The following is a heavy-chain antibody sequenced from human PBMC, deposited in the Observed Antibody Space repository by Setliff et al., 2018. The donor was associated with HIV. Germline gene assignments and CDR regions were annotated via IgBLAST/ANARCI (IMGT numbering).Heavy chain of an antibody. V-gene: IGHV3-30*04. CDR3: ARERVLETYYNFWSGSDHWFNP. D-gene: IGHD3-3*01. CDR2: ISYDGSNK. J-gene: IGHJ5*02. Sequence: PGGSLRLSCAASGFTFSTYAMHWVRQAPGKGLEWVAVISYDGSNKYYADSVKGRFTISRDNAKNSLYLQMNSLRAEDTAVYYCARERVLETYYNFWSGSDHWFNPWGQGTLVTVSS. CDR1: GFTFSTYA.